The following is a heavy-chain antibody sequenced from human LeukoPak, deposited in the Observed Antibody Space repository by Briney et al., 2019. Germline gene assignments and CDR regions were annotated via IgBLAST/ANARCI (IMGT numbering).Heavy chain of an antibody. CDR2: ISSSSSDT. CDR3: ARDDGLDVFDV. V-gene: IGHV3-11*05. D-gene: IGHD2-8*01. CDR1: GFTFSDYY. Sequence: GGSLRLSCAASGFTFSDYYMSWIRQAPGKGLEWVSSISSSSSDTKYADSVKGRFTIFRDNAKKSLYLQMNSLRAEDTAVYYCARDDGLDVFDVWGQGTAVTVSS. J-gene: IGHJ3*01.